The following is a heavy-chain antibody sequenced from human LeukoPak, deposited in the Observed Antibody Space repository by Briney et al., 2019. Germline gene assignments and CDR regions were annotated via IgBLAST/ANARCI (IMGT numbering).Heavy chain of an antibody. J-gene: IGHJ3*02. CDR3: ARGGCSSTSCYQGKDAFDI. CDR2: IYDSGST. V-gene: IGHV4-39*07. D-gene: IGHD2-2*01. Sequence: SETLSLTCTVSGGSISSSSYYWGWIRQPPGKGLEWIGSIYDSGSTYYNPFLKSRVTISVDTSKNQFSLKLSSVPAADTAVYYCARGGCSSTSCYQGKDAFDIWGQGTMVTVSS. CDR1: GGSISSSSYY.